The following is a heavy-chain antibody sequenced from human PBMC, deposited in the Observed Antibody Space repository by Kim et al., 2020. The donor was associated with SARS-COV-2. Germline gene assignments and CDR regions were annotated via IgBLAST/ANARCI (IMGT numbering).Heavy chain of an antibody. CDR1: GYTFTTNP. Sequence: ASVKVSCKASGYTFTTNPINWVRQAPGQGLEWMGWINTRTGNPMYAQGFPGRFALSLDTSVSTAYLELRGLKAEDTAVYYCARGPGPPDYWGQGTLVTVS. CDR3: ARGPGPPDY. CDR2: INTRTGNP. V-gene: IGHV7-4-1*01. J-gene: IGHJ4*02.